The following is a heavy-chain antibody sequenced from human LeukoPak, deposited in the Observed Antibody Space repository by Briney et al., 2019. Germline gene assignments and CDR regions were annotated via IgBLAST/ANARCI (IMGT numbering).Heavy chain of an antibody. V-gene: IGHV3-30*02. D-gene: IGHD3-22*01. CDR2: IRYDGSNK. Sequence: GGSLRLSCAASGFTFSTYGMHWVRQAPGKGLEWVAFIRYDGSNKYYADSVKGRFTISRDNSKNTLYLQMNSLRAEDTAVYYCARDRLPYYYDSSGFPDYWGQGTLVTVSS. CDR3: ARDRLPYYYDSSGFPDY. CDR1: GFTFSTYG. J-gene: IGHJ4*02.